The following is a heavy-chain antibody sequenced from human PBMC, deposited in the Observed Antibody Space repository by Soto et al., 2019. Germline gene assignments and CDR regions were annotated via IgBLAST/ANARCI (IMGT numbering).Heavy chain of an antibody. V-gene: IGHV4-59*01. Sequence: QVQLQESGPGLVKPSETLSLTCTVSGGSISSYYWSWIRQPPGKGLEWIGYIYYSGSTNYNPSLKSRVTISVDTSKNQFSLKLSSVTAADTAVYYCARVSSSSRSSYYYYMDVWGKGTTVTVSS. CDR1: GGSISSYY. D-gene: IGHD6-6*01. J-gene: IGHJ6*03. CDR3: ARVSSSSRSSYYYYMDV. CDR2: IYYSGST.